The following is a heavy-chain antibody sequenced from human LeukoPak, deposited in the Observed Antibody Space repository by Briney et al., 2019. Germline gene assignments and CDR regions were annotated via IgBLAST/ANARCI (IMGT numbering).Heavy chain of an antibody. CDR3: AKVGLGYDSSGYYYYYGMDV. CDR2: ISSSSSYI. J-gene: IGHJ6*02. CDR1: GFTFSSYS. Sequence: GSLRLSCAASGFTFSSYSMNWVRQAPGKGLEWVSSISSSSSYIYYADSVKGRFTISRDNSKNTLYLQMNSLRAEDTAVYYCAKVGLGYDSSGYYYYYGMDVWGQGTTVTVSS. D-gene: IGHD3-22*01. V-gene: IGHV3-21*04.